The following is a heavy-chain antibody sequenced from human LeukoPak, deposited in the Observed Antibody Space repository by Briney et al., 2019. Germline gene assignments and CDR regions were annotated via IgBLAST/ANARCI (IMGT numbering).Heavy chain of an antibody. Sequence: SETLSLTCAVSGYSISSGYYWGWIRQPPGKGLEWIGRIYHSGSTYYNPSLKSRVTISVDTSKNQFSLKLSSVTAADTAVYYCARTRGYCSSTSCYPRRAFDIWGQGTMVTVSS. CDR3: ARTRGYCSSTSCYPRRAFDI. D-gene: IGHD2-2*01. CDR1: GYSISSGYY. J-gene: IGHJ3*02. CDR2: IYHSGST. V-gene: IGHV4-38-2*01.